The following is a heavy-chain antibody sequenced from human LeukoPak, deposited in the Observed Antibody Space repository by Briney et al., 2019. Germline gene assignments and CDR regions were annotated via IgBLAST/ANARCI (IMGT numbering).Heavy chain of an antibody. J-gene: IGHJ4*02. CDR1: GGTFSSYA. CDR2: IIPILGIA. V-gene: IGHV1-69*04. D-gene: IGHD5-12*01. Sequence: SVKVSCKASGGTFSSYAISWVRQAPGQGLEWMGRIIPILGIANYAQKFQGRATITADKSTSTAYMELSSLRSEDTAVYYCARGETSGYSGSPIDYWGQGTLVTVSS. CDR3: ARGETSGYSGSPIDY.